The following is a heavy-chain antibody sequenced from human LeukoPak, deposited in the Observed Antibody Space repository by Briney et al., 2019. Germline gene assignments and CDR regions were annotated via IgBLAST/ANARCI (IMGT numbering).Heavy chain of an antibody. V-gene: IGHV1-69*13. Sequence: ASVKVSCNSSAASFTICANSRVRQAPGQGLEWMGGIIPIFGTANYAQKFQGRVTITADESTSTAYMELSSLRSEDTAVYYCASFAAARYYFYGIETCGEGTTVTVSS. J-gene: IGHJ6*01. CDR1: AASFTICA. CDR3: ASFAAARYYFYGIET. D-gene: IGHD6-13*01. CDR2: IIPIFGTA.